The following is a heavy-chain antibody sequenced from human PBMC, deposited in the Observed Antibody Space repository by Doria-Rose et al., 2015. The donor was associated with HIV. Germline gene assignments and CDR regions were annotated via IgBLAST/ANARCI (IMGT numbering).Heavy chain of an antibody. CDR2: IFSDDER. Sequence: QITLKESGPVLVKPTETLTLTCTVSGVSLSSPGMGVSWIRQPPGKALEWLVQIFSDDERSYQTSLKSRLTISRGTSKSQVVLTMTDMDPVDTATYYCARIKSSRWYHKYYFDFWGQGTLVTVSA. CDR3: ARIKSSRWYHKYYFDF. V-gene: IGHV2-26*01. CDR1: GVSLSSPGMG. J-gene: IGHJ4*02. D-gene: IGHD6-13*01.